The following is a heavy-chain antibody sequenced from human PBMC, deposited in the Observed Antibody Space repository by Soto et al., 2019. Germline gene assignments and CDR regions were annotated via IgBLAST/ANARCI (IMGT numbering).Heavy chain of an antibody. CDR3: AKHEDKNWFDL. V-gene: IGHV3-30*18. CDR1: GFTFSSYG. CDR2: ISYDGSNK. J-gene: IGHJ5*02. Sequence: QVQLVESGGGVVQPGRSLRLSCAASGFTFSSYGMHWVRQAPGKGLEWVAVISYDGSNKYYADSVKGRFTISRDNSKNTLYLQMNSLRAEDTAVYYCAKHEDKNWFDLWGQGTLVTVSS.